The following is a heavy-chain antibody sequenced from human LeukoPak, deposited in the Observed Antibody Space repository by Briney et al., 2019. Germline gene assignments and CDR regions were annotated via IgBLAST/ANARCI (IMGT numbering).Heavy chain of an antibody. CDR2: IGASGGRT. V-gene: IGHV3-23*01. CDR3: TRGVVVATHYFYGMGV. D-gene: IGHD2-15*01. J-gene: IGHJ6*02. CDR1: GFTFKSYA. Sequence: GGSLRLSCAASGFTFKSYALNWVRQTPGRGLEWVAAIGASGGRTCYADAVEGRFTISRDNSRNMIYLQMNSLRAEDTALYYCTRGVVVATHYFYGMGVWGQGTTVIVS.